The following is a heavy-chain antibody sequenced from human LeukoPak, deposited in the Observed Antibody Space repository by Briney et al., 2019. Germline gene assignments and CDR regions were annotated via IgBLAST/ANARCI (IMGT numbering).Heavy chain of an antibody. J-gene: IGHJ4*02. CDR1: GGSFSGYY. CDR3: ARQGGAAIY. V-gene: IGHV4-34*01. D-gene: IGHD1-26*01. Sequence: SETLSLTCAVYGGSFSGYYWSWIRQPPGKGLEWIGEINHSGSTNYNPSLKSRVTISVDTSKNQLSLKLSSVTAADTAVYYCARQGGAAIYWGQGTLVTVSS. CDR2: INHSGST.